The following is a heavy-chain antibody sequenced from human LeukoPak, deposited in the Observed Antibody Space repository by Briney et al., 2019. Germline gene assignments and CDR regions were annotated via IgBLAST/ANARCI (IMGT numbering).Heavy chain of an antibody. D-gene: IGHD1-26*01. Sequence: ASVKVSCKASGYTFTGYYMHWVRQAPGQGLEWMGWINPNSGGTNYAQKFQGRVTMTRDTSISTAYMELSRLRSDDTAVYYCAREIKRELRGGGAFDIWGQGTMVTVSS. CDR3: AREIKRELRGGGAFDI. V-gene: IGHV1-2*02. CDR2: INPNSGGT. CDR1: GYTFTGYY. J-gene: IGHJ3*02.